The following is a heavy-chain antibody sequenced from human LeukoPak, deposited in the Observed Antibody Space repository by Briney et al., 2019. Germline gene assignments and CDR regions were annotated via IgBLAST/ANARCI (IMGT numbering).Heavy chain of an antibody. CDR1: GFTFSSYS. CDR3: ARPLMYYYGSETYFWFDP. J-gene: IGHJ5*02. V-gene: IGHV3-21*01. D-gene: IGHD3-10*01. Sequence: GGSLRLSCAASGFTFSSYSMNWVGQAPGKGLEWVSSISSSSSYIYYADSVKGRFTISRDNAKNSLYLQMNSLRAEDTAVYYCARPLMYYYGSETYFWFDPWGQGTLVTVSS. CDR2: ISSSSSYI.